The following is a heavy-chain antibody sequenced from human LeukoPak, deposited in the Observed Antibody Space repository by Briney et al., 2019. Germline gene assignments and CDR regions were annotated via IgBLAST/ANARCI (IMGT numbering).Heavy chain of an antibody. V-gene: IGHV4-34*01. J-gene: IGHJ4*02. CDR2: INHSGST. D-gene: IGHD4-17*01. Sequence: SETLSLTCAVYGGSFSGYYWSWIRQPPGKGLEWIGEINHSGSTNYNPSLKSRVTTSVDTSKNQFSLKLSSVTAADTAVYYCARVDGDYFDYWGQGTLVTVSS. CDR1: GGSFSGYY. CDR3: ARVDGDYFDY.